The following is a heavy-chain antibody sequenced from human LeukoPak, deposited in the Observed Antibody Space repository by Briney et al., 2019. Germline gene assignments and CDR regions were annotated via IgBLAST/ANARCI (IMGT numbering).Heavy chain of an antibody. J-gene: IGHJ5*01. Sequence: SETLSLTCAVYGGTFSGYNWNWIRQPPGKGLEWVGEISHSGTTNYNPALKRRVTMSADTYKHQVSLKLSSVTAADTAVYYCARGSPKLDSWGRGTLVIVSS. CDR3: ARGSPKLDS. CDR2: ISHSGTT. CDR1: GGTFSGYN. V-gene: IGHV4-34*01.